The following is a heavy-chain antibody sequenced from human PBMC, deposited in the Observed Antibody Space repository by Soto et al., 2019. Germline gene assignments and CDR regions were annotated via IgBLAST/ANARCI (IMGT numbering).Heavy chain of an antibody. CDR1: GGTLSSYT. D-gene: IGHD1-20*01. V-gene: IGHV1-69*02. CDR2: IIPILGIA. Sequence: SVKVSCKASGGTLSSYTISWVRQAPGQGLEWMGRIIPILGIANYAQKFQGRVTITTDKSTSTAYMELSSLRSEDTAVYYCASSSRITGNYQYRPAGFDNWGQGTMVTVSS. CDR3: ASSSRITGNYQYRPAGFDN. J-gene: IGHJ3*02.